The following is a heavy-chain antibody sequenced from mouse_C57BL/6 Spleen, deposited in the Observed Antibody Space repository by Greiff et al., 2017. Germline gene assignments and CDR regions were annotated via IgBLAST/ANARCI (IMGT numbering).Heavy chain of an antibody. Sequence: QVQLQQPGAELVRPGSSVKLSCKASGYTFTSYWMDWVKQRPGQGLEWIGNIYPSDSETHYNQKFKDKATLTVDKSSSTAYMQLSSLTSEDSAVYYCARRGYGSSLDYWGQGTTLTVSS. J-gene: IGHJ2*01. V-gene: IGHV1-61*01. CDR2: IYPSDSET. CDR1: GYTFTSYW. D-gene: IGHD1-1*01. CDR3: ARRGYGSSLDY.